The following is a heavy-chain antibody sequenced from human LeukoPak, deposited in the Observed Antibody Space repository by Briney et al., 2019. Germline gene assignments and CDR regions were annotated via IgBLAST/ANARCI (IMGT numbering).Heavy chain of an antibody. J-gene: IGHJ2*01. CDR1: GYSISSGYY. CDR2: INHSGST. D-gene: IGHD3-10*01. Sequence: SETLSLTCTVSGYSISSGYYWGWIRQPPGKGVEWIGEINHSGSTNYNPSLKSRVTISVDTSKNQFSLKLSSVTAADTAVYYCARDPPPGLWYFDLWGRGTLVTVSS. CDR3: ARDPPPGLWYFDL. V-gene: IGHV4-38-2*02.